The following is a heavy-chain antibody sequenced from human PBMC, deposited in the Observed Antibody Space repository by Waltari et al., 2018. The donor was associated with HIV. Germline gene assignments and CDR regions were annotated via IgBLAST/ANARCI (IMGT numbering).Heavy chain of an antibody. Sequence: QVQLQQWGAGLLKPSETLSLTCAVYGGSFSGHSWSWIRPPPGKGLEWIGEINHSGSTNYNPSLKSRVTISVDTSKNQFSLKLSSVTAADTAVYYCAREGTDCSSTSCYAFDIWGQGTMVTVSS. CDR2: INHSGST. CDR1: GGSFSGHS. V-gene: IGHV4-34*01. CDR3: AREGTDCSSTSCYAFDI. J-gene: IGHJ3*02. D-gene: IGHD2-2*01.